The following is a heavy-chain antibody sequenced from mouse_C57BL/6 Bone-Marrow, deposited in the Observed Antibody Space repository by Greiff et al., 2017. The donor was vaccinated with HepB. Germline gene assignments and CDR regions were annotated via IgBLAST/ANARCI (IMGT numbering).Heavy chain of an antibody. CDR2: IDPETGGT. CDR1: GYTFTDYE. J-gene: IGHJ2*01. CDR3: ARGGDYFDY. V-gene: IGHV1-15*01. Sequence: VQLQQSGAELVRPGASVTLSCKASGYTFTDYEMHWVKQTPVHGLEWIGAIDPETGGTAYNQKFKGKATLTVDTSSSTAYMQLSSLTSEDSAVYYCARGGDYFDYWGQGTTLTVSS.